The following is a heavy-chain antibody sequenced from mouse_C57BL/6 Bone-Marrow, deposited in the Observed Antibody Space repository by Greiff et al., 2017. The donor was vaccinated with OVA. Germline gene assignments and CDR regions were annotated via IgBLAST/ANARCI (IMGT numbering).Heavy chain of an antibody. CDR3: ARHAYYYGSSYEGGAMDY. CDR2: ISNGGGST. D-gene: IGHD1-1*01. J-gene: IGHJ4*01. Sequence: EVHLVESGGGLVQPGGSLKLSCAASGFTFSDYYMYWVRQTPEKRLEWVAYISNGGGSTYYPDTVKGRFTISRDNAKNTLYLQMSRLKSEDTAMYYCARHAYYYGSSYEGGAMDYWGQGTSVTVSS. CDR1: GFTFSDYY. V-gene: IGHV5-12*01.